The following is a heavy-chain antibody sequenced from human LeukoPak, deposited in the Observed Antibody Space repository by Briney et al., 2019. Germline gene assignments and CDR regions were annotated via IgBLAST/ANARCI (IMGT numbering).Heavy chain of an antibody. Sequence: GGSLRLSCAASGFTFSSYSMNWVRQAPGKGLEWVSSISSSSSYIYYADSVKGRFTISRDNAKNSLYLQMNSLRAEDTAVYYCARDHYGSGSDNFDYWGPGTLVTVSS. D-gene: IGHD3-10*01. CDR3: ARDHYGSGSDNFDY. CDR2: ISSSSSYI. CDR1: GFTFSSYS. V-gene: IGHV3-21*01. J-gene: IGHJ4*02.